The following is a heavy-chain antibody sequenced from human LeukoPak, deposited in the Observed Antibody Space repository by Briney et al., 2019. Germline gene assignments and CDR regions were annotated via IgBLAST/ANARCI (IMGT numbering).Heavy chain of an antibody. CDR3: ARECRASSCSNL. CDR2: IYYSGST. Sequence: PSETLSLTCTVPGGSISSYYWSRIRQPPGKGLEWIGYIYYSGSTNYNPSLKSRVTISVDTSKNQFSLKLSSVTAADTAVYYCARECRASSCSNLWGQGTLVTVSS. V-gene: IGHV4-59*01. J-gene: IGHJ4*02. D-gene: IGHD2-15*01. CDR1: GGSISSYY.